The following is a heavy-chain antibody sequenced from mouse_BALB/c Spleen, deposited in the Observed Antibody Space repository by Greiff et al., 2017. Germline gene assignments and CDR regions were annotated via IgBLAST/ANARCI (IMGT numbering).Heavy chain of an antibody. J-gene: IGHJ4*01. CDR3: ARDSYYAMDY. CDR2: ISTYYGDA. CDR1: GYTFTDYA. V-gene: IGHV1S137*01. Sequence: QVQLQHSGAELVRPGVSVKISCKGSGYTFTDYAMHWVKQSHAKSLEWIGVISTYYGDASYNQKFKGKATMTVDKSSSTAYMELARLTSEDSAIYYCARDSYYAMDYWGQGTSVTVSS.